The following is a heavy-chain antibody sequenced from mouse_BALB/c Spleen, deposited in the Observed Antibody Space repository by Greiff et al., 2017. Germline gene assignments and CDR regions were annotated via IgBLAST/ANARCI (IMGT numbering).Heavy chain of an antibody. CDR2: INPSNGRT. J-gene: IGHJ3*01. Sequence: VQLQQSGAELVKPGASVKLSCKASGYTFTSYWMHWVKQRPGQGLEWIGEINPSNGRTNYNEKFKSKATLTVDKSSSTAYMQLSSLTSEDSAVYYCARYYYVSSQPAWFAYWGQGTLVTVSA. CDR3: ARYYYVSSQPAWFAY. D-gene: IGHD1-1*01. CDR1: GYTFTSYW. V-gene: IGHV1S81*02.